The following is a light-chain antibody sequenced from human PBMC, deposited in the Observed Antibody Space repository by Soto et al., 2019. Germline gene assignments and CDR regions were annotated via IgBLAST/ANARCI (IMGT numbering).Light chain of an antibody. CDR2: WAS. Sequence: DIVMTQSPDSLAVSLGERATINCKSSQSVLFSSNNKNYLAWYQQKAGQPPKLLIYWASSRESGVPDRFGGSGSGTDFTLTISSLQAEDVAVYYCQQYYTTPPISFGGGTKVDI. CDR1: QSVLFSSNNKNY. CDR3: QQYYTTPPIS. J-gene: IGKJ4*01. V-gene: IGKV4-1*01.